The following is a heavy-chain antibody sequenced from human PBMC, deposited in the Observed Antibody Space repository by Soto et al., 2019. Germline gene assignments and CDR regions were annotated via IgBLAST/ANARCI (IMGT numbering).Heavy chain of an antibody. CDR3: ARELPPLPHIVATRVVRDYYYGMDV. Sequence: QVPLVQSGAEVKKPGASVKVSCKASGYTFTSYGISWVRQAPGQGLEWMGWISAYNGNTNYAQKLQGRVTMTTDTSTSTAYMELRSLRSDDTAVYYCARELPPLPHIVATRVVRDYYYGMDVWGQGTTVTVSS. CDR2: ISAYNGNT. CDR1: GYTFTSYG. J-gene: IGHJ6*02. V-gene: IGHV1-18*01. D-gene: IGHD5-12*01.